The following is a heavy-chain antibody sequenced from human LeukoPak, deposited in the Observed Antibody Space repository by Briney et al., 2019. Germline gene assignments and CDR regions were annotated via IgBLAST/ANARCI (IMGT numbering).Heavy chain of an antibody. Sequence: GGSLRLSCAASGFTSSSYWMHWVRQAPGKGLVWVSHINGDGSSTSYADSVKGRVTISRDNAKNTLYLQINSLTAEDSAVYYCTRDRSYNLDYWGQGTLVTVSS. CDR1: GFTSSSYW. CDR3: TRDRSYNLDY. J-gene: IGHJ4*02. CDR2: INGDGSST. V-gene: IGHV3-74*01. D-gene: IGHD5-24*01.